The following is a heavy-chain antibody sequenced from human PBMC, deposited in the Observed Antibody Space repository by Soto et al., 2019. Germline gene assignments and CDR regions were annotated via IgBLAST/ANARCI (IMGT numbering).Heavy chain of an antibody. CDR2: IFYTGST. J-gene: IGHJ6*02. Sequence: SETLSLTCTVPGGSISSGGHYWNWIRQHPGKGLEWIGYIFYTGSTNYNPPLKSRVIISVDTSKNQFSLKLTSVTAADTALYYCARAIPGYYYGMDVWGQGTTVTVS. D-gene: IGHD2-21*01. CDR3: ARAIPGYYYGMDV. V-gene: IGHV4-31*03. CDR1: GGSISSGGHY.